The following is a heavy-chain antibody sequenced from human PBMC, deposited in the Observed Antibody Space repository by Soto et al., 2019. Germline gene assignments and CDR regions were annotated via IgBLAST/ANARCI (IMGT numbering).Heavy chain of an antibody. CDR2: IYRTGST. V-gene: IGHV4-4*02. J-gene: IGHJ4*02. CDR3: ASRDPGTSVDY. CDR1: GGSFTSNNW. Sequence: SETLSLTCAVSGGSFTSNNWWTWVRQPPGQGLEWIGEIYRTGSTNSNPSLKGRVTISLDKSENQFSLKVTSLTAADTAVYYCASRDPGTSVDYWGQGTLVTVSS. D-gene: IGHD1-7*01.